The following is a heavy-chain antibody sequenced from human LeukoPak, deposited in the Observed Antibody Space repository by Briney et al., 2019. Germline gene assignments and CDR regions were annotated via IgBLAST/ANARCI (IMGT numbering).Heavy chain of an antibody. Sequence: SETLSLTCAVYGGSFSGYYWSWIRQPPGKGLEWIGEINHSGSTNYNPSHKSRVTISVDTSKTQFSLKLSSVTAADTVEYYWARGGTRYRLDYWGQGTLVTVSS. CDR1: GGSFSGYY. V-gene: IGHV4-34*01. CDR3: ARGGTRYRLDY. J-gene: IGHJ4*02. D-gene: IGHD3-16*02. CDR2: INHSGST.